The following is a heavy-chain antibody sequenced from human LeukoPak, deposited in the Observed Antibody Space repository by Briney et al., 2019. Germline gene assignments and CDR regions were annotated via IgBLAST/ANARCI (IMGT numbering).Heavy chain of an antibody. CDR2: IYTSGNT. CDR3: ARAYYSTSWFPH. Sequence: SETLSLTCTVSGGSISSYYWSWIRQPAGKGLEWIGRIYTSGNTNYNPSLKSRVTMSVDTSKNQFSLKLSSVTAADTTVYYCARAYYSTSWFPHWGQGSLVTVSS. CDR1: GGSISSYY. J-gene: IGHJ5*02. V-gene: IGHV4-4*07. D-gene: IGHD3-10*01.